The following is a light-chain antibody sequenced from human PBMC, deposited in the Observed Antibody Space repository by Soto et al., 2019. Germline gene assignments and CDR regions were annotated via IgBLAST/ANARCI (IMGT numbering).Light chain of an antibody. J-gene: IGLJ3*02. CDR3: SSYTGSSTPV. Sequence: QSALTQPASVSGSPGQSITIYCTGTSSDVGGYNYVSWYQNHPGKATKLMIYEVSNRPSGVSNRFSGAKSGNTASLTISGVKAEDEADYCCSSYTGSSTPVFGGATQLNVL. CDR2: EVS. CDR1: SSDVGGYNY. V-gene: IGLV2-14*01.